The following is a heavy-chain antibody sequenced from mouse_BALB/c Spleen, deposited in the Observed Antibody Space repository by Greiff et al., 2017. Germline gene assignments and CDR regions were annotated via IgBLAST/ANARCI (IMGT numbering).Heavy chain of an antibody. CDR2: ISSGGSYT. D-gene: IGHD1-1*01. V-gene: IGHV5-6-4*01. Sequence: EVHLVESGGGLVKPGGSLKLSCAASGFTFSSYTMSWVRQTPEKRLEWVATISSGGSYTYYPDSVKGRFTISRDNAKNTLYLQMSSLKSEDTAMYYCTRDGTVVRYYFDYWGQGTTLTVSS. J-gene: IGHJ2*01. CDR3: TRDGTVVRYYFDY. CDR1: GFTFSSYT.